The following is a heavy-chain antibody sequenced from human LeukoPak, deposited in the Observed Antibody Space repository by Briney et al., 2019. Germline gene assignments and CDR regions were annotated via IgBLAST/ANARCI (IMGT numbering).Heavy chain of an antibody. V-gene: IGHV3-30*18. CDR2: ISYDGSNK. Sequence: PGGSLRLSCAASGFTFSSYGMHWVRQAPGKGLEWVAVISYDGSNKYYADSVKGRFTISRDNSKNTLYLQMNSLRAEDTAVYYCAKDSSISWFGGDSQWGQGTLVTVSS. CDR1: GFTFSSYG. CDR3: AKDSSISWFGGDSQ. D-gene: IGHD3-10*01. J-gene: IGHJ4*02.